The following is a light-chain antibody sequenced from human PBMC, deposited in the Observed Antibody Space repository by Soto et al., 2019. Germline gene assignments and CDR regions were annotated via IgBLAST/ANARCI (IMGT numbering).Light chain of an antibody. CDR1: QSVSSN. CDR2: GAS. CDR3: QQLNNYPLT. V-gene: IGKV3-15*01. Sequence: EIVMTQSPATLSVSPGERATLSCRASQSVSSNLAWYQQKPGQAPRLLIYGASTRATGIPARFSGSGSGTEFTLTISSLQSEDFAVYYCQQLNNYPLTFGGGTKVEIK. J-gene: IGKJ4*01.